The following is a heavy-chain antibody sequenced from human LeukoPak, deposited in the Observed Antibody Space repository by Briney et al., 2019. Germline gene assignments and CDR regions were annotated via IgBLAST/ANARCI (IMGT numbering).Heavy chain of an antibody. CDR1: GFTFSSYA. D-gene: IGHD3-9*01. CDR3: AKDQKVLRYFDWETDY. Sequence: PGGSLRLSCAASGFTFSSYAMHWVRQAPGKGLEWVAVISYDGSNKYYADSVKGRFTISRDNSKNTLYLQMNSLRAEDTAVYYCAKDQKVLRYFDWETDYWGQGTLVTVSS. CDR2: ISYDGSNK. V-gene: IGHV3-30-3*01. J-gene: IGHJ4*02.